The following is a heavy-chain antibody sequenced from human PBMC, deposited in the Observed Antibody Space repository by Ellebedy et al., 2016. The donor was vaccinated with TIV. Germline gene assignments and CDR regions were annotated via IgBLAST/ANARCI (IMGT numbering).Heavy chain of an antibody. CDR2: IRSKAYGGTT. CDR1: GFIFGDYA. Sequence: GESLKISCTASGFIFGDYAMSWFRQAPGKGLVWVGFIRSKAYGGTTEYAASVRGRFTISRDDSKSIAYLQMKSLKTEDTAVYYCTRLRRDGYNPDYWGQGTLVTVSS. CDR3: TRLRRDGYNPDY. D-gene: IGHD5-24*01. J-gene: IGHJ4*02. V-gene: IGHV3-49*03.